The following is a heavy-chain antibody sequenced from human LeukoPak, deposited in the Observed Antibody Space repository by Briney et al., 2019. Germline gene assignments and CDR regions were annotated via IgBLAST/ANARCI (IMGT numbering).Heavy chain of an antibody. Sequence: PGGSLRLSCAASGFTFSSYAMSWVRQAPGKGLEWVSSISSSSSYIYYADSVKGRFTISRDNAKNSLYLQMNSLRAEDTAVYYCARALGSYSDYWGQGTLVTVSS. J-gene: IGHJ4*02. D-gene: IGHD1-26*01. CDR1: GFTFSSYA. V-gene: IGHV3-21*01. CDR3: ARALGSYSDY. CDR2: ISSSSSYI.